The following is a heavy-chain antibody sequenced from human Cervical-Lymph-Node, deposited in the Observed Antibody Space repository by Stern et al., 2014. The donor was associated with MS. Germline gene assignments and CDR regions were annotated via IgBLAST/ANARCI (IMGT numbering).Heavy chain of an antibody. CDR1: GYTFAGYG. D-gene: IGHD3-10*01. J-gene: IGHJ6*02. V-gene: IGHV1-18*01. CDR3: ARSYGSGIYGMDV. Sequence: VQLVESGGEVKKPGASVKVSCKASGYTFAGYGITWVRQAPGQGLEWMGGINPYNGNTNYAQKLQDRVTMTTDTPTSIAYLELKGLRSDDTAVYYCARSYGSGIYGMDVWGQGTTVIVSS. CDR2: INPYNGNT.